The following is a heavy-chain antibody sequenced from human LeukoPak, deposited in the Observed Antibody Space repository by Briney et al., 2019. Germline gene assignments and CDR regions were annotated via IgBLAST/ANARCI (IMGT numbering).Heavy chain of an antibody. CDR1: GFTFSTYL. CDR2: IKGDGSEK. J-gene: IGHJ4*02. Sequence: GGSLRLSCAASGFTFSTYLMSCVREAPGKGLEWVANIKGDGSEKNYVGSVKGRFTISRDNAKNSLYLQMNSLRAEDTAVYYCAKDSPFGGNWGQGTLVTVSS. V-gene: IGHV3-7*01. CDR3: AKDSPFGGN. D-gene: IGHD1-26*01.